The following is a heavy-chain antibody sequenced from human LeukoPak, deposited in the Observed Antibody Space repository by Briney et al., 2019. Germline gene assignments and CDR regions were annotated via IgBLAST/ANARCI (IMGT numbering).Heavy chain of an antibody. D-gene: IGHD2-2*01. Sequence: GGSLRLSCAASGFTFSSYSMNWVRQAPGKGLEWVSSISSSSSYIYYAGSVKGRFTISRDNAKNSLYLQMNSLRAEDTAVYYCAKDSWDIVVVPDVMVDYWGQGTLVTVSS. J-gene: IGHJ4*02. V-gene: IGHV3-21*04. CDR3: AKDSWDIVVVPDVMVDY. CDR2: ISSSSSYI. CDR1: GFTFSSYS.